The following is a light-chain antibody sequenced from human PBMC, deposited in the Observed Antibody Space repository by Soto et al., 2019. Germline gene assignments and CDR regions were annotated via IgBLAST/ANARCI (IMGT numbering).Light chain of an antibody. Sequence: EIVLTQSPGTLSFSPGERATLSCGASHSFTSNYLAWYQQKPGQAPRLLIYGASTRATGIPDRFSGSGSGTDFTLTISRMEPEDFAVYYCHQYCSSPRTFGQGTKVDIK. V-gene: IGKV3-20*01. J-gene: IGKJ1*01. CDR3: HQYCSSPRT. CDR2: GAS. CDR1: HSFTSNY.